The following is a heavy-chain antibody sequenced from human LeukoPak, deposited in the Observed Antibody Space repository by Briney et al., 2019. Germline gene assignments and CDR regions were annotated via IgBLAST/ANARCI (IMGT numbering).Heavy chain of an antibody. J-gene: IGHJ4*02. CDR3: ARAEYDSSLGFDY. Sequence: GGSLRLSCAASGFTVSSDYMTWVRQAPGKGLDWVSLINSGGSTYYADSVKGRFTISRDNSKNTLYLQMNSLRAEDTAVYYCARAEYDSSLGFDYWGQGTLVTVSS. CDR1: GFTVSSDY. D-gene: IGHD3-22*01. CDR2: INSGGST. V-gene: IGHV3-53*01.